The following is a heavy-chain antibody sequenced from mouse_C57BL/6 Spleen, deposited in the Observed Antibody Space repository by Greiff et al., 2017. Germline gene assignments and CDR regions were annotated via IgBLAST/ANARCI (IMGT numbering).Heavy chain of an antibody. Sequence: VQLQQSGAELARPGASVKLSCKASGYTFTSYGISWVKQRTGQGLEWIGEIYPRSGNTYYNEKFKGKATLTADKSSSTAYMELRSLTSEDSAVYFCSRRFTTVVASYYFDYWVQGTTLTVSS. CDR1: GYTFTSYG. J-gene: IGHJ2*01. D-gene: IGHD1-1*01. V-gene: IGHV1-81*01. CDR3: SRRFTTVVASYYFDY. CDR2: IYPRSGNT.